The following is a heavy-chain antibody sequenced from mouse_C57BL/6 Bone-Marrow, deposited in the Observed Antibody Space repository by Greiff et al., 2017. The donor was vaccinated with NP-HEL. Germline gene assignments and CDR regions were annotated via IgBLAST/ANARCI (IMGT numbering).Heavy chain of an antibody. Sequence: QVQLQQSGAELARPGASVKLSCKASGYTFTSYGISWVKQRTGQGLEWIGEIYPRSGNTYYNEKFKGKATLTADKSSSTAYMELRSLTSEDSAVHFCAGGYYDYDGAMDYWGQGTSVTVSS. CDR3: AGGYYDYDGAMDY. CDR2: IYPRSGNT. D-gene: IGHD2-4*01. V-gene: IGHV1-81*01. J-gene: IGHJ4*01. CDR1: GYTFTSYG.